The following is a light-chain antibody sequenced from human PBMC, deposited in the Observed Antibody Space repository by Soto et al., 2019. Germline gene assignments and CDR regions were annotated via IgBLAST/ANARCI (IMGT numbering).Light chain of an antibody. V-gene: IGLV2-14*03. CDR1: SSDGGAYNF. Sequence: QSSLTQPASVSGSPGQSITISCTVTSSDGGAYNFVSWHQQHPGKAPKLMIYNVYDRPSGISYRFSGSKSGNTASLTISGLQGEDEADYYCSAYTVSRTYVFGTGTKVTVL. CDR2: NVY. CDR3: SAYTVSRTYV. J-gene: IGLJ1*01.